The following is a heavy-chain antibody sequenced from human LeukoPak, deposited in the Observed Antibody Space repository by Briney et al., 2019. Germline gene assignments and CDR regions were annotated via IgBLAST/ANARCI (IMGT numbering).Heavy chain of an antibody. Sequence: ASVKVSCKASGYTFTGYYMYWVRQAPGQGLEWMGRINPNSGDTEYGQKFRGRVTMTRDTSISTAYMELSSLRSDDTAVYYCATDNRDIMTGFDYWGQGTLVTVSS. V-gene: IGHV1-2*06. CDR1: GYTFTGYY. CDR2: INPNSGDT. J-gene: IGHJ4*02. D-gene: IGHD5-12*01. CDR3: ATDNRDIMTGFDY.